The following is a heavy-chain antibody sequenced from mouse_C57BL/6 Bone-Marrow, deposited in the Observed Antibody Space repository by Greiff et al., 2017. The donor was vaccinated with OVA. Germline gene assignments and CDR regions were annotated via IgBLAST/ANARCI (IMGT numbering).Heavy chain of an antibody. Sequence: VQLQESGPGLVAPSQSLSITCTVSGFSLTSYAISWVRQPPGKGLEWLGVIWTGGGTNYNSALKSRLSISKDNSKSQVFLKMNSLQTDDTARYYCARNERYYYGSSYGGFAYWGQGTLVTVSA. V-gene: IGHV2-9-1*01. J-gene: IGHJ3*01. D-gene: IGHD1-1*01. CDR1: GFSLTSYA. CDR2: IWTGGGT. CDR3: ARNERYYYGSSYGGFAY.